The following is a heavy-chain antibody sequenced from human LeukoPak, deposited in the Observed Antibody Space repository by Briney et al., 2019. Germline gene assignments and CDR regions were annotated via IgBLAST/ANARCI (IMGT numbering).Heavy chain of an antibody. CDR3: ARDPSPYSSSWYWYY. CDR1: GFTFSSYA. J-gene: IGHJ4*02. CDR2: ISYDGSNK. D-gene: IGHD6-13*01. Sequence: GGSLRLSCAASGFTFSSYAMHWVRQAPGKGLEWVAVISYDGSNKYYADSVKGRFTISRDNSKNTLYLQMNSLRAEDTAVYYCARDPSPYSSSWYWYYWGQGTLVTVSS. V-gene: IGHV3-30-3*01.